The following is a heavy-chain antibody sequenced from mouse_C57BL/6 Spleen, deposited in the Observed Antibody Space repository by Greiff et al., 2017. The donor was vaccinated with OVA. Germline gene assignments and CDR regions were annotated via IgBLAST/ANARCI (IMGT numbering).Heavy chain of an antibody. Sequence: EVQLVESGGGLVKPGGSLKLSCAASGFTFSSYAMSWVRQTPEKRLEWVATISDGGSYTNYPDNVKGRFTMSRDNAKNNRDLQMSQLQSEDTAMYYCARDRVTGGDMDFWGQGTSVTVSS. V-gene: IGHV5-4*01. J-gene: IGHJ4*01. CDR1: GFTFSSYA. CDR2: ISDGGSYT. D-gene: IGHD4-1*01. CDR3: ARDRVTGGDMDF.